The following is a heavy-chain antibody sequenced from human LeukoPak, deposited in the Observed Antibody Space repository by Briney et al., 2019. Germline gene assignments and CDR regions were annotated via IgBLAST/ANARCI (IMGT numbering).Heavy chain of an antibody. Sequence: GGALRLSCAASGLTFSRYGMHWVRQAPGKGLQWVAVIWHDGSYEYYADSVKGRFTISRDSSKNTLYLQMNSLRAEDTAVYYCAKDGVGATSLDCWGQGTLVTVSS. V-gene: IGHV3-33*06. J-gene: IGHJ4*02. CDR2: IWHDGSYE. CDR1: GLTFSRYG. CDR3: AKDGVGATSLDC. D-gene: IGHD1-26*01.